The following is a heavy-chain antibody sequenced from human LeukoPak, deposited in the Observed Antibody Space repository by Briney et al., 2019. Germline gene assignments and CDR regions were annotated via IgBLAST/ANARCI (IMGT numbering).Heavy chain of an antibody. Sequence: SETLSLTCAVYGGSFSGYYWSWIRQPPGKGLEWIGEINHSGSTNYNPSLKSRVTISVDTSKNQFSLKLSSVTAADTAVYYCASRAAAGDFDYWGQGTLVTVSS. J-gene: IGHJ4*02. CDR3: ASRAAAGDFDY. D-gene: IGHD6-13*01. V-gene: IGHV4-34*01. CDR1: GGSFSGYY. CDR2: INHSGST.